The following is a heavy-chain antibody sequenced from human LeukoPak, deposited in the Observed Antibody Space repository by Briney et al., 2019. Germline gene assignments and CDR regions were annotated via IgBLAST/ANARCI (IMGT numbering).Heavy chain of an antibody. CDR2: ISASGSDT. CDR3: VRDSGFPGP. D-gene: IGHD2-15*01. V-gene: IGHV3-48*01. J-gene: IGHJ4*02. Sequence: GGSLRLPCEASGFTFSSYSMNWVRQAPGRGLECVSHISASGSDTYYTDFVKGRFTISRDNAKNSLYLQMNSLRADDTAVYYCVRDSGFPGPWGEGTLVTVSS. CDR1: GFTFSSYS.